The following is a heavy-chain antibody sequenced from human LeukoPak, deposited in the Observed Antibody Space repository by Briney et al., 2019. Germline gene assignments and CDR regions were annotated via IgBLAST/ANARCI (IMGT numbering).Heavy chain of an antibody. J-gene: IGHJ4*02. CDR1: GFTVSSNY. D-gene: IGHD3-22*01. CDR3: VSSGYYYGENFDY. CDR2: IYSGGST. Sequence: GGSLRLSCAASGFTVSSNYMSWVRQAPGKGLEWVSVIYSGGSTYCADSVKGRFTISRDNSKNTLYLQMNSLRAEDTAEYYCVSSGYYYGENFDYWGQGTLVTVSS. V-gene: IGHV3-66*02.